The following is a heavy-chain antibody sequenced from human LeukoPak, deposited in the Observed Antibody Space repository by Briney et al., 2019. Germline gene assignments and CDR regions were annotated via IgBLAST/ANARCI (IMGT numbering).Heavy chain of an antibody. Sequence: SETLSLTYAVYGGSFSGYYWSWIRQPPGKGLEWIGEINHSGSTNYNPSLKSRVTISVDTSKNQFSLKLSSVTAADTAVYYCARGASDSSGYFDYWGQGTLVTVSS. J-gene: IGHJ4*02. CDR1: GGSFSGYY. D-gene: IGHD3-22*01. V-gene: IGHV4-34*01. CDR2: INHSGST. CDR3: ARGASDSSGYFDY.